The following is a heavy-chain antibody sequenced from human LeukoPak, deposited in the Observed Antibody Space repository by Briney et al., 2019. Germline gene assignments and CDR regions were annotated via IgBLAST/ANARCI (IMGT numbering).Heavy chain of an antibody. J-gene: IGHJ4*02. CDR2: IRSKAYGGTT. CDR3: TRDLTSGYGGEAYYFDY. D-gene: IGHD5-12*01. V-gene: IGHV3-49*03. CDR1: GFTFGDYA. Sequence: GGSLRLSCTASGFTFGDYAMSWFRQAPGKGLEWVGFIRSKAYGGTTEYAASVKGRFTISRDDSKSIAYLQMNSLKTEDTAVYYCTRDLTSGYGGEAYYFDYWGQGTLVTVSS.